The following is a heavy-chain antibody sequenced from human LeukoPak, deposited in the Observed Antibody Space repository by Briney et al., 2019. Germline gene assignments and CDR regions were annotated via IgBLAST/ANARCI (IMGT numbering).Heavy chain of an antibody. CDR2: IKQDGSEK. D-gene: IGHD3-9*01. CDR1: GFTFSSYW. CDR3: ARSARYFDRPYYMDV. Sequence: GGSLRLSCAASGFTFSSYWMSWVRQAPGKGLEWVANIKQDGSEKYYVDSVKGRFTISRDNAKNSLYLQMNSLRAEDTAVYYCARSARYFDRPYYMDVWGKGTTVTVSS. J-gene: IGHJ6*03. V-gene: IGHV3-7*01.